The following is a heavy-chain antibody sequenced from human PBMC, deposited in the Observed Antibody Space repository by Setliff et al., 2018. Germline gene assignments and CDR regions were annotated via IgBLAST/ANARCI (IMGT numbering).Heavy chain of an antibody. CDR3: ARVALVVVIRNAFDI. CDR2: IYYSGST. D-gene: IGHD2-21*01. V-gene: IGHV4-31*03. J-gene: IGHJ3*02. CDR1: GGSISSGGYY. Sequence: SETLSLTCTVSGGSISSGGYYWSWIRRHPGKGLEWIGYIYYSGSTYYNPSLKCRVTIAVDTSKNQFSLKLRSVTAADTAVYYCARVALVVVIRNAFDIWGQGTMVTVSS.